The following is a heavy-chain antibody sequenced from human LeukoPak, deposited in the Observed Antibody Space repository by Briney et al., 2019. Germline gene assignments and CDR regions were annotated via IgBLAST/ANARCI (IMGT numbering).Heavy chain of an antibody. CDR1: GFTFSSYA. V-gene: IGHV3-30-3*01. Sequence: PGGSLRLSCAASGFTFSSYAMHWVRQAPGKGLEWVAVISYDGSNKYYADSVKGRFTISRDNSKNTLYLQINSLRAEDTAVYYCARDRCSSTSCYPAPLIDYWGQGTLVTVSS. D-gene: IGHD2-2*01. CDR2: ISYDGSNK. J-gene: IGHJ4*02. CDR3: ARDRCSSTSCYPAPLIDY.